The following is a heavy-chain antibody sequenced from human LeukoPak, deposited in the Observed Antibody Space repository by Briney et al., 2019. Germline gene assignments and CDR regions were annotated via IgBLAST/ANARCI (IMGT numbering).Heavy chain of an antibody. D-gene: IGHD2-8*01. CDR2: MSLSGLS. CDR3: SRENGAFSPFGF. CDR1: GGSISTTNW. V-gene: IGHV4-4*02. Sequence: SETLSLTCGVSGGSISTTNWWGWVRQPPGQGLEWIGEMSLSGLSNYSPSLNSRVTMSLDKPKNQLSLNLSSVTAADTAVYYCSRENGAFSPFGFWGQGTLVTVPS. J-gene: IGHJ4*02.